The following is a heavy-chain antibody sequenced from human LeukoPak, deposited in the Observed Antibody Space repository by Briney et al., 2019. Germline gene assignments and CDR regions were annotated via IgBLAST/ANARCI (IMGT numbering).Heavy chain of an antibody. V-gene: IGHV4-61*01. CDR2: VSYSGGT. Sequence: SETLSLTCAVSGGSVSSVNNYWTWMRQPPGKGLECIGYVSYSGGTRYSPSLQTRVTISADTSKNQVSLKLNSVTAADTAVYYCARQLERRPWVDYWGQGTLVTVSS. CDR3: ARQLERRPWVDY. CDR1: GGSVSSVNNY. D-gene: IGHD1-1*01. J-gene: IGHJ4*02.